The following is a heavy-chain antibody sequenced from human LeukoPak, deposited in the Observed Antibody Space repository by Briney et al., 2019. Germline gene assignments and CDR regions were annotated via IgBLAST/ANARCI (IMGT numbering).Heavy chain of an antibody. CDR3: ARDGLRITMVRGVIFFDY. D-gene: IGHD3-10*01. Sequence: GGSLRLSCAASGFTFSSYEMNWVRQAPGKGLEWVSYISSSGSTIYYADSVKGRFTISRDNAKDSLYLQMNSLRAEDTAVYYCARDGLRITMVRGVIFFDYWGQGTLVTVSS. CDR2: ISSSGSTI. CDR1: GFTFSSYE. V-gene: IGHV3-48*03. J-gene: IGHJ4*02.